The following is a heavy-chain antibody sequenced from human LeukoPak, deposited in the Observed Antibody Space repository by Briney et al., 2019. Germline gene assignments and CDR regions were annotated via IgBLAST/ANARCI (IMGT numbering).Heavy chain of an antibody. Sequence: GGSLRLSCEGFGFAVSTYSMHWIRQTPGQVLVWVSRLNSDGIRKDYADSVRGRMTISRDNAKNTFYMYMDSLRPEDTAVYYCARAGFYNGYDYWGPGTLVTVSS. D-gene: IGHD5-18*01. CDR1: GFAVSTYS. CDR2: LNSDGIRK. J-gene: IGHJ4*02. CDR3: ARAGFYNGYDY. V-gene: IGHV3-74*01.